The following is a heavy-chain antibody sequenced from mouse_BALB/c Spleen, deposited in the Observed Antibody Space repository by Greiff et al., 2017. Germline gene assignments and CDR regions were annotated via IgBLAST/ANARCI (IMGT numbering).Heavy chain of an antibody. J-gene: IGHJ3*01. D-gene: IGHD2-10*02. V-gene: IGHV5-17*02. CDR2: ISSGSSTI. Sequence: EVQLVESGGGLVQPGGSRKLSCAASGFTFSGFGMHWVRQAPEKGLEWVAYISSGSSTIYYADTVKGRFTISRDNPKNTLFLQMTSLRSEDTAMYYCARGYDLFAYWGQGTLVTVSA. CDR1: GFTFSGFG. CDR3: ARGYDLFAY.